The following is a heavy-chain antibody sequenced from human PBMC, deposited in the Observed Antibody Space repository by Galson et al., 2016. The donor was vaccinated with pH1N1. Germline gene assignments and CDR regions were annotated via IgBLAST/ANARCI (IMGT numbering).Heavy chain of an antibody. D-gene: IGHD1-26*01. CDR1: GFIFSSYA. Sequence: SLRLSCAASGFIFSSYAMHWVRQAPGKGLEYVSAISSNGGSTYYANYVKGRFTISRDNSKNTLYLQMGSLRAEDMAVYYCARDQGWGNDAFDIWGQGTMVTVSS. CDR2: ISSNGGST. CDR3: ARDQGWGNDAFDI. V-gene: IGHV3-64*01. J-gene: IGHJ3*02.